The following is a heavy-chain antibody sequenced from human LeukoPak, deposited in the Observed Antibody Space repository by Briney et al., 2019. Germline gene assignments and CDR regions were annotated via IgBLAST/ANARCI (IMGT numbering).Heavy chain of an antibody. D-gene: IGHD4-17*01. CDR3: AKDQYGEAFDI. V-gene: IGHV3-23*01. J-gene: IGHJ3*02. CDR1: GFTFRSYA. Sequence: VGSLRLSCAASGFTFRSYAMNWVRQAPGKGLEWVSAISGSGSATYYADSVKGRFTISRDNSKNTLYLQMNSLRAEDTAVYYCAKDQYGEAFDIWGPGTMVTVSS. CDR2: ISGSGSAT.